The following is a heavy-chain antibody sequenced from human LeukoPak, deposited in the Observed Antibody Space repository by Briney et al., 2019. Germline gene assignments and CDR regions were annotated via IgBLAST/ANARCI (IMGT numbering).Heavy chain of an antibody. CDR2: IIPIFGTA. J-gene: IGHJ4*02. CDR3: AREPRLRYFDWLPNYFDY. Sequence: SVKVSCKASGGTFSSYAISWVRQVPGQGLEWMGGIIPIFGTANYAQKFQGRVTITADESTSTAYMELSSLRSEDTAVYYCAREPRLRYFDWLPNYFDYWGQGTLVTVSS. CDR1: GGTFSSYA. D-gene: IGHD3-9*01. V-gene: IGHV1-69*13.